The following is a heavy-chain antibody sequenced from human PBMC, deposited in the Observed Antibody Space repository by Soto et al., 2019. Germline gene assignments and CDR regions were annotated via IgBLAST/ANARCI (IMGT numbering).Heavy chain of an antibody. CDR1: GYTFTSYV. CDR3: AKLARLYSDNIDYGSYNLDV. D-gene: IGHD3-22*01. J-gene: IGHJ6*02. V-gene: IGHV1-8*01. Sequence: ASVKVSCKASGYTFTSYVINWVRQATGQGLEWMGWMNPNSGNTGYAQKFQGRVTLTRNTSISTAYMELSSLRADDSAVYYCAKLARLYSDNIDYGSYNLDVWGQGTTVTVSS. CDR2: MNPNSGNT.